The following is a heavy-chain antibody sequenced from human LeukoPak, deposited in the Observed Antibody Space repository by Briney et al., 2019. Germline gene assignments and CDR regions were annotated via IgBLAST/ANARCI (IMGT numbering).Heavy chain of an antibody. J-gene: IGHJ5*02. CDR2: IKSKADGGTT. CDR3: TTSEGIVVVPAANGAEDWFDP. CDR1: GFTFSNAW. D-gene: IGHD2-2*01. Sequence: AGGSLRLSCAASGFTFSNAWMSWVRQAPGKGLEWVGRIKSKADGGTTDYAAPVKGRFTISRADSKNTLYLQMNSLKTEDTAVYYCTTSEGIVVVPAANGAEDWFDPWGQGTLVTVSS. V-gene: IGHV3-15*01.